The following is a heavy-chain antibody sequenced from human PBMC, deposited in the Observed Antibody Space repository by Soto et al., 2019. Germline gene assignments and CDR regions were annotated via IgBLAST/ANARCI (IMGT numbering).Heavy chain of an antibody. V-gene: IGHV2-5*02. CDR3: AHRTLPHGTFDY. CDR1: GFSLSTSGVG. CDR2: IYWDDDK. Sequence: QITLKESGPPLVKPTQTLTLTCTFSGFSLSTSGVGVGWIRQPPGKALEWLALIYWDDDKRYSPSLKSRLTITKDTSKNQVVLTMTNMDPVDTATYDCAHRTLPHGTFDYWGQGTLVTVSS. J-gene: IGHJ4*02. D-gene: IGHD2-15*01.